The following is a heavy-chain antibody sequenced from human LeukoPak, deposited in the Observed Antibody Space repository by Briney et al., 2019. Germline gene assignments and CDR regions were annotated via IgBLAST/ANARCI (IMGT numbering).Heavy chain of an antibody. D-gene: IGHD1-7*01. J-gene: IGHJ4*02. V-gene: IGHV3-23*01. CDR2: ISISGSST. Sequence: GGSLRLSCAASGFTFSTYDMSWVRQAPGKGLEWVSIISISGSSTYYADSVEGRFTISRENSKNTLYLQMNSLRAEDTAVYYCAKKLLGTTGHFDYWGQGTLVTVSS. CDR3: AKKLLGTTGHFDY. CDR1: GFTFSTYD.